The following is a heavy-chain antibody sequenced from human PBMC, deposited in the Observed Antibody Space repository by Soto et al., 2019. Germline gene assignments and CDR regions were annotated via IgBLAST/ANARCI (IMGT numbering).Heavy chain of an antibody. CDR3: TTDPHSTGTKY. V-gene: IGHV3-15*01. CDR1: GFTFSDAW. D-gene: IGHD1-1*01. J-gene: IGHJ4*02. Sequence: GSLRLSCAASGFTFSDAWMSWVRQAPGAGLEWVGLIKGKTEGGTIDYAAPVKARFTISRDASKNTLYLQMNSLKTEDTAVYYCTTDPHSTGTKYWGQGTLVTVSS. CDR2: IKGKTEGGTI.